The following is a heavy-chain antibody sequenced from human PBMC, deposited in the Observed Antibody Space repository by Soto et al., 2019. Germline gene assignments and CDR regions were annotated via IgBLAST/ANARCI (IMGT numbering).Heavy chain of an antibody. CDR3: ARDLPYTNHRIDY. Sequence: QVQLVESGGGVVQPGKSLRLSCAASGFIFNNYGIHWVRQAPGKGLEWVAVIRNDGSNTYYADSVKGRFTISRDNSKDTLYLQMNSLRAEDTAVYYCARDLPYTNHRIDYWGHGTLVTVSS. V-gene: IGHV3-33*01. D-gene: IGHD2-8*01. CDR1: GFIFNNYG. J-gene: IGHJ4*01. CDR2: IRNDGSNT.